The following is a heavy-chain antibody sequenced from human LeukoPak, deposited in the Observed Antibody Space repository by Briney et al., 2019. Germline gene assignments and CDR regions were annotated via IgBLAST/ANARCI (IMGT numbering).Heavy chain of an antibody. J-gene: IGHJ4*02. V-gene: IGHV3-23*01. CDR1: GFTFSNFA. Sequence: GGSLRLSCAASGFTFSNFAMNWVRQAPGKGLEWVSTISGSGGSTYYADSVKGRFTISRDTSKNTLYLQMNNLRADDTARYYCTRDLTGTTWSENDYWGQGTLVTISS. D-gene: IGHD6-13*01. CDR3: TRDLTGTTWSENDY. CDR2: ISGSGGST.